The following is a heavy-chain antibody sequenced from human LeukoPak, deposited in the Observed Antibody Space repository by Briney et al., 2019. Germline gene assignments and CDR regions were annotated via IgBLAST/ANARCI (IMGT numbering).Heavy chain of an antibody. CDR1: GGSISSGSDY. J-gene: IGHJ4*02. CDR3: ASIMVRGVIGLGFDY. Sequence: SETLSLTCTVSGGSISSGSDYWSWIRQPAGKGLEWIGRIDSSGSTSYNPSLKSRLTISVDTSKNQFSLKLTSVTAADTAVYYCASIMVRGVIGLGFDYWGQGTLVTVSS. V-gene: IGHV4-61*02. CDR2: IDSSGST. D-gene: IGHD3-10*01.